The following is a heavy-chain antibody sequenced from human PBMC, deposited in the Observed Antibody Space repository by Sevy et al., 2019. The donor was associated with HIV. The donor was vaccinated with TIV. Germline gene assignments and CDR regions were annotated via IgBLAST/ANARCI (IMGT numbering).Heavy chain of an antibody. V-gene: IGHV4-39*01. D-gene: IGHD2-2*01. CDR2: IDFSGSA. CDR3: ARQDIIVSSSPRSKTLHY. CDR1: GGSISGSNYY. Sequence: SETLSLICTVSGGSISGSNYYWGWIRQPPGEGLEWIGSIDFSGSAYNNPSLNSRVTISVDTSKNQFSLRLSSVTAADTAVYYCARQDIIVSSSPRSKTLHYWGQGTWVTVSS. J-gene: IGHJ4*02.